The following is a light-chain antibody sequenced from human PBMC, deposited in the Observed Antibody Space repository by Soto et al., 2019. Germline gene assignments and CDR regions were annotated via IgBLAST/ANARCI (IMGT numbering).Light chain of an antibody. J-gene: IGKJ2*01. Sequence: EIVLTQSPGTLSLSPRERATLSCRASQSVSSRNFAWYQQKPGQAPRLLIYGTSSRATGIPDRFSGSGSVTHFTLTINRLEPEDFAVYYCQQYSDLPYTFGQGTKLEV. CDR1: QSVSSRN. CDR2: GTS. CDR3: QQYSDLPYT. V-gene: IGKV3-20*01.